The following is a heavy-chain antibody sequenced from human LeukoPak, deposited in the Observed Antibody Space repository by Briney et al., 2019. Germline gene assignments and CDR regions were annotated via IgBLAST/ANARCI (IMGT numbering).Heavy chain of an antibody. CDR3: ARGPTYYYDSSGYHPEYFQH. V-gene: IGHV3-33*01. Sequence: GGSLRLSCAASGFTFDTYGMHWVRQAPGKGLEWVAVIWYDGSSKYYADSVKGRFTISRDNSKNTLYQQMNSLRAEDTAVYYCARGPTYYYDSSGYHPEYFQHWGQGTLVTVSS. CDR2: IWYDGSSK. CDR1: GFTFDTYG. D-gene: IGHD3-22*01. J-gene: IGHJ1*01.